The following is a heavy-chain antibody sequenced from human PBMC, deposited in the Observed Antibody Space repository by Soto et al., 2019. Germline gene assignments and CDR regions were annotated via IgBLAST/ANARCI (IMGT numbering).Heavy chain of an antibody. CDR3: ARGGLSVLYIDY. CDR2: ISSSGVST. D-gene: IGHD2-8*02. J-gene: IGHJ4*02. V-gene: IGHV3-23*01. Sequence: EVLLLESGGGLVQPGGSLRLSCAASGFTFNSYAMSWVRQAPGKGLEWVSGISSSGVSTFYADSVKGRFTISRDNSKNTLYLQMNSLRAEDTAVYYCARGGLSVLYIDYWGQGTLVTVSP. CDR1: GFTFNSYA.